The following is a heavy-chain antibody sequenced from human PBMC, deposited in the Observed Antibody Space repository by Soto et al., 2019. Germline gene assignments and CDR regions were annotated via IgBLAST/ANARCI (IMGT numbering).Heavy chain of an antibody. CDR1: GGTFSSYA. CDR3: ARDQVTIFGVVAYYFDY. Sequence: GASVQFSCKASGGTFSSYAISWVRQAPGQGLEWMGGIIPIFGTANYAQKFRGRVTITADESTSTAYMELSSLRSEDTAVYYCARDQVTIFGVVAYYFDYWGQGTLVTVSS. V-gene: IGHV1-69*01. CDR2: IIPIFGTA. D-gene: IGHD3-3*01. J-gene: IGHJ4*02.